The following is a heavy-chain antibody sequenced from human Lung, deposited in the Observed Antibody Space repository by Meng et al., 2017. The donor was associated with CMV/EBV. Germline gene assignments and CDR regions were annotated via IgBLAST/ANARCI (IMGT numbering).Heavy chain of an antibody. CDR2: INSDGSST. CDR1: GFTFSSYW. CDR3: ARGGDIVVENWFDP. Sequence: GGSLRLXCAASGFTFSSYWMHWVRQAPGKGLVWVSRINSDGSSTSYADSVKGRFTISRDNAKNTLYLQMNSLRAEDTSVYYCARGGDIVVENWFDPWDQGTXVTVSS. D-gene: IGHD2-15*01. J-gene: IGHJ5*02. V-gene: IGHV3-74*01.